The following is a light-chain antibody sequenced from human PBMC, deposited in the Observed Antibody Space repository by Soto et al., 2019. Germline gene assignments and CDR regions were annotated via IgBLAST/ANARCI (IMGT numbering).Light chain of an antibody. Sequence: QSLLTQPPSASLSPGQRVTISCSGSSANVGSNYVYWYQQLPGTAPKLLIYSNNQRPSGVPDRFSGSKSGTSASLAISGLRSEDEADYYCAAWDDSLSGFYVFGTGTKVTVL. CDR2: SNN. J-gene: IGLJ1*01. CDR1: SANVGSNY. CDR3: AAWDDSLSGFYV. V-gene: IGLV1-47*02.